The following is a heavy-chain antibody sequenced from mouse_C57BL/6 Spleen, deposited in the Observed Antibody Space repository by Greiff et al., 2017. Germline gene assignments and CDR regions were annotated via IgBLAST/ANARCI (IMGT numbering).Heavy chain of an antibody. D-gene: IGHD2-4*01. J-gene: IGHJ2*01. CDR3: ASRGSYDYEVPLDY. CDR1: GYAFSSYW. CDR2: IYPGDGDT. V-gene: IGHV1-80*01. Sequence: QVQLQQSGAELVKPGASVKISCKASGYAFSSYWMNWVKQRPGKGLEWIGQIYPGDGDTNYNGKFKGKATLTADKSSRPAYMQLSSLTSEDSAVYFCASRGSYDYEVPLDYWGQGTTLTVSS.